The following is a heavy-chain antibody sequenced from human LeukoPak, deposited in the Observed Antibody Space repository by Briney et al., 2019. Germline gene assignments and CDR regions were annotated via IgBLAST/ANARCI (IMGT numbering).Heavy chain of an antibody. J-gene: IGHJ4*02. V-gene: IGHV1-69*04. CDR1: GGTFSSYA. D-gene: IGHD1-26*01. CDR3: ARERVGATTTLDY. CDR2: IIPILGIA. Sequence: GASVKVSRKASGGTFSSYAISWVRQAPGQGLEWMGRIIPILGIANYAQKFQGRVTITADKSTSTAYMELSSLRSEDTAVYYCARERVGATTTLDYWGQGTLVTVSS.